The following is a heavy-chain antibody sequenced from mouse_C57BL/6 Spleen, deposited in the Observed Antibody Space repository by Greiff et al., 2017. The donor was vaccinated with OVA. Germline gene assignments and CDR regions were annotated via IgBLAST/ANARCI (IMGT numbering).Heavy chain of an antibody. Sequence: DVKLVESGGDLVKPGGSLKLSCAASGFTFSSYGMSWVRQTPDQRLEWVATISSGGSYTYYPDSVKGRFTISRDNAKNTLYLQMSSLKSEDTAMYYCARHSLDGYSNYCDYWGQGTTLTVSS. CDR3: ARHSLDGYSNYCDY. V-gene: IGHV5-6*02. CDR2: ISSGGSYT. D-gene: IGHD2-3*01. CDR1: GFTFSSYG. J-gene: IGHJ2*01.